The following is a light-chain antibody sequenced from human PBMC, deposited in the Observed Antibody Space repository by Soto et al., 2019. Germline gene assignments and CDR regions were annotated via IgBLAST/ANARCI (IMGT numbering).Light chain of an antibody. CDR3: QQANSFPIT. J-gene: IGKJ5*01. CDR1: QGISRV. Sequence: DIQMTQSPSSVSASVGDRVTITCRASQGISRVLAWYQQKPGKAPKILIFAASSLQSGVPSRFSGSGSGTDFTLTISNLQHEDFETYYCQQANSFPITLGQGTRLEIK. V-gene: IGKV1-12*01. CDR2: AAS.